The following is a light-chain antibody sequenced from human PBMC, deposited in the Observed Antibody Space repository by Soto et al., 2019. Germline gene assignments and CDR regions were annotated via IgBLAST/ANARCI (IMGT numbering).Light chain of an antibody. Sequence: DFVMTQSPVSLSVTPGEPASISCRSSQSLLDSEDGITYLDWFLQKPGQSPQLLIYTVSYRASGVPDRFSGSGSGTDFTLKISRVEAEDVGVYYCMQRIRFPLTFGGGTKVEIK. CDR2: TVS. V-gene: IGKV2-40*01. CDR1: QSLLDSEDGITY. CDR3: MQRIRFPLT. J-gene: IGKJ4*01.